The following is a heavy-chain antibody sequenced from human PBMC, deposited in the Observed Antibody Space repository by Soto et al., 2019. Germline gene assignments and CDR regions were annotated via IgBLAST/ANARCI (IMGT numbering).Heavy chain of an antibody. J-gene: IGHJ6*04. V-gene: IGHV1-3*01. CDR1: GYTFTSYA. Sequence: GASVKASCKASGYTFTSYAMHWVRQAPGQRLEWMGWINAGNGNTKYSQKFQGRVTITRDTSASTAYMELSRLRSDDTAVYYCAREVYETLLWLDYGMDVWGEGTTVTVSS. CDR3: AREVYETLLWLDYGMDV. D-gene: IGHD6-19*01. CDR2: INAGNGNT.